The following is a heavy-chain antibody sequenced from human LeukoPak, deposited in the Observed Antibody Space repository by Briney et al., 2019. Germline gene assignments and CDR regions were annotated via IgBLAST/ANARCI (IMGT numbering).Heavy chain of an antibody. CDR3: TRRDYGDYDYFDY. D-gene: IGHD4-17*01. Sequence: GGSLRLSCAASGFTFSGSAMHWVRQASGKGLEWVGRNRSKANSYATAYAASVKGRFTISRDDSKNTAYLQMNSLKTEDTAVYYCTRRDYGDYDYFDYWGQGTLVTVSS. CDR2: NRSKANSYAT. CDR1: GFTFSGSA. V-gene: IGHV3-73*01. J-gene: IGHJ4*02.